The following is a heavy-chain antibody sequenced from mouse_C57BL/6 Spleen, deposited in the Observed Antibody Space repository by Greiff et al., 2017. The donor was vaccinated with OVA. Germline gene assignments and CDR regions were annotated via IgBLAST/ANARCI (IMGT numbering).Heavy chain of an antibody. Sequence: QVQLQQPGAELVKPGASVKLSCKASGYTFTSYWMHWVKQRPGRGLEWIGRIDPNSGGTKYNEKFKSQATLTVDKPSSTAYLQLSSLTSEDSAVYYSARDAYYINNYYAIGYWGQGTSDAVSS. V-gene: IGHV1-72*01. D-gene: IGHD2-5*01. CDR3: ARDAYYINNYYAIGY. J-gene: IGHJ4*01. CDR2: IDPNSGGT. CDR1: GYTFTSYW.